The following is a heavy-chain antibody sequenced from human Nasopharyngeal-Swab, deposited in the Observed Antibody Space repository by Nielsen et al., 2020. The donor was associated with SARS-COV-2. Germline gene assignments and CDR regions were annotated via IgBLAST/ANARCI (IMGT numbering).Heavy chain of an antibody. CDR3: ARGAEVA. J-gene: IGHJ5*02. V-gene: IGHV3-23*01. CDR2: ISGDSDTT. D-gene: IGHD1-14*01. Sequence: GGSLRLSCAASGFTFSNFAMSWVRQAPGKGLEWVSVISGDSDTTYYADSVRGRFTISRDNSKNTLYLQMNSLRAEDTAVYYCARGAEVAWGQGTLVTVSS. CDR1: GFTFSNFA.